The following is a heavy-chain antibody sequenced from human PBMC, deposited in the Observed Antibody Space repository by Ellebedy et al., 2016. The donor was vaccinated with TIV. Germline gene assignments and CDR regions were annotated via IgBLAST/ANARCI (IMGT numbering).Heavy chain of an antibody. D-gene: IGHD3-22*01. V-gene: IGHV3-21*01. CDR2: ISSRSNYI. CDR3: ARVGFYYDRSGLFDY. J-gene: IGHJ4*02. CDR1: GFTFSSYS. Sequence: GGSLRLSCAASGFTFSSYSMNWVRQAPGMGLEWVSSISSRSNYIYYADSVKGRFSISRDNAKNSLYLQMNSLRAEDTAVYYCARVGFYYDRSGLFDYWGQGTLVTVSS.